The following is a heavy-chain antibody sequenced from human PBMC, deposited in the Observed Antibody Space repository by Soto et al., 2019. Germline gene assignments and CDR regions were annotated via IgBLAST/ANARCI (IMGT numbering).Heavy chain of an antibody. Sequence: SETLSLTCTVSGGSISSYYWSWIRQPPGKGLEWIGYIYYSGSTNYNPSLKSRVTISVDTPKNQFSLKLSSVTAADTAVYYCARDRVYYGSGSYYNVFDYRGQGTLVTVSS. CDR3: ARDRVYYGSGSYYNVFDY. V-gene: IGHV4-59*01. CDR2: IYYSGST. J-gene: IGHJ4*02. CDR1: GGSISSYY. D-gene: IGHD3-10*01.